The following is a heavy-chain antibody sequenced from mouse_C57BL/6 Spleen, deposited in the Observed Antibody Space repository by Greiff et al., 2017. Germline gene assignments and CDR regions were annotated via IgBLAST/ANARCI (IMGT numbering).Heavy chain of an antibody. V-gene: IGHV1-50*01. Sequence: QVQLQQSGAELVKPGASVKLSCKASGYTFTSYWMQWVKQRPGQGLEWIGEIDPSDSYTNYNQKFKGKATLTVDTSSSTAYMQLSSLTSEDSAVYYCARAGTDYWGQGTLVTVSA. CDR1: GYTFTSYW. CDR3: ARAGTDY. CDR2: IDPSDSYT. D-gene: IGHD4-1*01. J-gene: IGHJ3*01.